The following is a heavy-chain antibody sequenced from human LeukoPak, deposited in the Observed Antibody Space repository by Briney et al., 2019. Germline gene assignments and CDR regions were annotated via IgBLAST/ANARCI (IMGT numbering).Heavy chain of an antibody. CDR3: ARDIVVVVAARGFDY. D-gene: IGHD2-15*01. V-gene: IGHV4-4*07. J-gene: IGHJ4*02. Sequence: SETLSLTCTVSGGSISSYYWSWIRQPAGKGLEWIGRIYTSGSTNYNPSLKSRVTMSVDTSKNQFSLKLSSVTAADTAVYYCARDIVVVVAARGFDYWGQGTLVTVSS. CDR1: GGSISSYY. CDR2: IYTSGST.